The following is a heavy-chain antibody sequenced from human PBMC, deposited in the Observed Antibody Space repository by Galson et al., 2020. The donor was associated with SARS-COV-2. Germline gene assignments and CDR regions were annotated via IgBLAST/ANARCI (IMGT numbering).Heavy chain of an antibody. CDR2: ISYSGST. J-gene: IGHJ4*02. CDR1: GGSISSTSYY. D-gene: IGHD1-26*01. V-gene: IGHV4-39*07. Sequence: SETLSLTCTVPGGSISSTSYYWGWISQHPGKGLEWIGSISYSGSTYYNPSLKSRVTISVDTSKNQFSLKLSSVAAADTAVAYCARLTPDYSENLDYFGYWGQGTLVTVSS. CDR3: ARLTPDYSENLDYFGY.